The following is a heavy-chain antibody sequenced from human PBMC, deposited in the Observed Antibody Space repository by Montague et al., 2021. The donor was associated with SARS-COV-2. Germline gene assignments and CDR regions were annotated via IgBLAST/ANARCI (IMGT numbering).Heavy chain of an antibody. V-gene: IGHV4-39*01. CDR3: ASLPRITIFGVVIHFDY. Sequence: SETLSLTCTVSGGSISSSSYYWGWIRQPPGKGLEWIGSIYYSGSTXYNPSLKSRVTISVDTSKNQFSLKLSFVTAADTAVYYCASLPRITIFGVVIHFDYWGQGTLVTVSS. CDR1: GGSISSSSYY. CDR2: IYYSGST. J-gene: IGHJ4*02. D-gene: IGHD3-3*01.